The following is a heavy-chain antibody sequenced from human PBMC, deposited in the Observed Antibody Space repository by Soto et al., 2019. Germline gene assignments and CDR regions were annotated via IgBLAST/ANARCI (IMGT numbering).Heavy chain of an antibody. CDR2: INAGNGNT. J-gene: IGHJ6*03. Sequence: QVQLVQSGAEVEKPGASVKVSCKASGYTFTNYAVHWVRQAPGQRLAGMGWINAGNGNTRYSQKFQGRVTITRDTPERTAYMELSSLRSEDTAVYYCARGHLAVVPVATWYFYMDVWGKGTTVTVSS. CDR3: ARGHLAVVPVATWYFYMDV. CDR1: GYTFTNYA. D-gene: IGHD2-2*01. V-gene: IGHV1-3*01.